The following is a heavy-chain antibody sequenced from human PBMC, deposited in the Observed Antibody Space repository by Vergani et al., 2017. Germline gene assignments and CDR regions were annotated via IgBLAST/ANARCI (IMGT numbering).Heavy chain of an antibody. CDR3: ARERHYYDSSGYYFPFFDY. Sequence: EVQLVESGGGLVQPGRSLRLSCAASGFTFDDYAMHWVRQAPGKGLEWVSGISWNSGSIGYADSVKGRFTISRDNAKNSLYLQMNSLRAEDTAVYYCARERHYYDSSGYYFPFFDYWGQGTLVTVSS. CDR1: GFTFDDYA. CDR2: ISWNSGSI. D-gene: IGHD3-22*01. V-gene: IGHV3-9*01. J-gene: IGHJ4*02.